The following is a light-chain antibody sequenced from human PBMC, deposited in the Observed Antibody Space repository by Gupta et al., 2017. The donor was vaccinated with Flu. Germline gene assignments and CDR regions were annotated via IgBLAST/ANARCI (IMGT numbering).Light chain of an antibody. J-gene: IGLJ2*01. V-gene: IGLV7-43*01. CDR2: YTT. CDR3: LLYYDGAPV. CDR1: TGAVTTNYY. Sequence: GTVTLTCASSTGAVTTNYYVNWFQQKPGQAPRALIYYTTNRDSWAPARFSGSLLGGKAALTLSGVQPEDEADYYCLLYYDGAPVFGGGTKLTVL.